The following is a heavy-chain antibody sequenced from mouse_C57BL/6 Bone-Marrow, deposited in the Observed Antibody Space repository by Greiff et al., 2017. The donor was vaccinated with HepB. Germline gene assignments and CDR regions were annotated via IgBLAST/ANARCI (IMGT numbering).Heavy chain of an antibody. D-gene: IGHD2-5*01. J-gene: IGHJ1*03. CDR2: ISDGGSYT. V-gene: IGHV5-4*01. CDR3: ARDHYSNYDWYFDV. Sequence: EVMLVESGGGLVKPGGSLKLSCAASGFTFSSYAMSWVRQTPEKRLEWVATISDGGSYTYYPDNVKGRFTISRDNAKNNLYLQMSHLKSEDTAMYYCARDHYSNYDWYFDVWGTGTTVTVSS. CDR1: GFTFSSYA.